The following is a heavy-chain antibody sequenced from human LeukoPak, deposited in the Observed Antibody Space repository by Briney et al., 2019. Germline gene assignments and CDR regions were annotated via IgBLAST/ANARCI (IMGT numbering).Heavy chain of an antibody. CDR2: IYYSGST. J-gene: IGHJ5*02. CDR3: ARGCGGDCRGWFDP. D-gene: IGHD2-21*02. V-gene: IGHV4-59*01. Sequence: PSETLSLICTVSGGSISSYYWSWIRQPPGKGLEWMGYIYYSGSTNYNPSLKSRVTISVDTSKNQFSLKLSSVTAADTAVYYCARGCGGDCRGWFDPWGQGTLVTVSS. CDR1: GGSISSYY.